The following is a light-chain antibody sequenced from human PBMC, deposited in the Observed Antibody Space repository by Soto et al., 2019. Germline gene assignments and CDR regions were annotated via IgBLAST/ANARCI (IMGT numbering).Light chain of an antibody. CDR2: DTN. Sequence: QAVVTQETSLTVSPGGTVTLTCGSSTGPVTSGHYPYWFQQKPDQAPRTLIFDTNNKHSWTPARFSGFLLGDKAALTLSGAQPEDEAEYYCFFSYNGPRGVFGPGTKLTVL. CDR1: TGPVTSGHY. J-gene: IGLJ1*01. V-gene: IGLV7-46*01. CDR3: FFSYNGPRGV.